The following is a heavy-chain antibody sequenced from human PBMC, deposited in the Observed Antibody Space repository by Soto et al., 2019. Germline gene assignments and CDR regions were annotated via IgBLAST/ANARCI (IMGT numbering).Heavy chain of an antibody. CDR3: ARDLDRPIAAVDY. CDR2: ISSSSSYI. CDR1: GFTFSSYS. V-gene: IGHV3-21*01. J-gene: IGHJ4*02. Sequence: GGSLRLSCAASGFTFSSYSMNWVRQAPGKGLEWVSSISSSSSYIYYADSVKGRFTISRDNAKNSLYLQMNSLRAEDTAVYYCARDLDRPIAAVDYWGQGTLVTVSS. D-gene: IGHD6-13*01.